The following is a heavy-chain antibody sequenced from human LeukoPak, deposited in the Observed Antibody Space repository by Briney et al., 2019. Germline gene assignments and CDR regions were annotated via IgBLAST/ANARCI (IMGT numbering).Heavy chain of an antibody. J-gene: IGHJ6*03. V-gene: IGHV1-2*02. CDR2: INPNSGGT. CDR1: GYTFTGYY. CDR3: ARDAEYYDFWSGLSRDYYYYYMDV. D-gene: IGHD3-3*01. Sequence: ASVKVSCKASGYTFTGYYMHWVRQAPGQGLEWMGWINPNSGGTNYAQKFQGRVTMTRDTSISTAYMELSRLRSDDTAVYYCARDAEYYDFWSGLSRDYYYYYMDVWGKGTTVTVSS.